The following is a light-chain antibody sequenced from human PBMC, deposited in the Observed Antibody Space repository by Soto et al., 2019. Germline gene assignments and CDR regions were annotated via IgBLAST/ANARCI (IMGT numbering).Light chain of an antibody. V-gene: IGKV3-20*01. Sequence: EIVLTPSPGTLSLSPGARATLSGRCSQSVGWNFLAWFQLKPGQAPRLLIFGASNRATGVPDRFSGGGSGTDFTLTISRLEPEDFAVYYCQHYGSPPRTFGQGTKVDIK. J-gene: IGKJ1*01. CDR3: QHYGSPPRT. CDR2: GAS. CDR1: QSVGWNF.